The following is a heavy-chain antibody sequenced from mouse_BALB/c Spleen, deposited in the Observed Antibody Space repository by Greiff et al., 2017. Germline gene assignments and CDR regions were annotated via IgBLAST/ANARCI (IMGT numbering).Heavy chain of an antibody. CDR3: ATKRDNCYSSSYNAMDY. Sequence: QVQLKESGAELMKPGASVKISCKATGYTFSSYWIEWVKQRPGHGLAWSGEFLPGSGTTNYNEKFKGKATFTADTSSTTSYIQLSSLTSEDSAVYNCATKRDNCYSSSYNAMDYWGQGTSVTGAS. CDR2: FLPGSGTT. J-gene: IGHJ4*01. CDR1: GYTFSSYW. V-gene: IGHV1-9*01. D-gene: IGHD1-1*01.